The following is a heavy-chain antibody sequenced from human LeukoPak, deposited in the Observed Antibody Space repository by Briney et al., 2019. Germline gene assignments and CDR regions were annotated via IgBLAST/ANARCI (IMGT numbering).Heavy chain of an antibody. CDR1: GFTFSSYA. CDR2: ISYDGSNK. V-gene: IGHV3-30*04. J-gene: IGHJ6*02. Sequence: PGGSLRLSCAASGFTFSSYAMHWVRQAPGKGLEWVAVISYDGSNKYYADSVKGRFTIPRDNSKNTLYLQMNSLRAEDTAVYYCARYLPGYYYGMDVWGQGTTVTVSS. CDR3: ARYLPGYYYGMDV. D-gene: IGHD1-14*01.